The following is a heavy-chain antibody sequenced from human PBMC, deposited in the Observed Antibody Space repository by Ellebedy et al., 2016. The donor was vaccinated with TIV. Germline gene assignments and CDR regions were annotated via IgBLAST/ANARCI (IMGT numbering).Heavy chain of an antibody. Sequence: GESLKISCEAFGFTFSTYGMHWVRQAPGKGLEWVAFISNEGSTRYNTDSVKGRFTISRDNSKNTLYLQMDSLRAEDTAVYYCAKDIDSGSYYLDASDVWGQGTKVTVSS. CDR2: ISNEGSTR. D-gene: IGHD1-26*01. J-gene: IGHJ3*01. CDR1: GFTFSTYG. CDR3: AKDIDSGSYYLDASDV. V-gene: IGHV3-30*18.